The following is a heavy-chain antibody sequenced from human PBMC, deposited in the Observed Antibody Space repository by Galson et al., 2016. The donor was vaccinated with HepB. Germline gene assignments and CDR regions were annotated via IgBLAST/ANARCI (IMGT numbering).Heavy chain of an antibody. D-gene: IGHD1-7*01. CDR1: GYTFTDRH. CDR3: AREIWHYTH. CDR2: INPQYGDP. V-gene: IGHV1-2*06. Sequence: SVKVSCKVSGYTFTDRHLHWVRQAPGQGLEWMGRINPQYGDPYYGQKFQGRVTLTTDASISTAYMELRSLTSDDTAIYYCAREIWHYTHWCQGTLVTVSS. J-gene: IGHJ4*02.